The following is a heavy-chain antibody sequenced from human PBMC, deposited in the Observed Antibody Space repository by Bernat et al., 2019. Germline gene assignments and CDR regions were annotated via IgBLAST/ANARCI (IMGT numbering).Heavy chain of an antibody. Sequence: EVQLVESGGGLVQPGGSLRVSCAASGFTVSSNYMSWVRQAPGKGLEWVSTIYSDGSTYYADSVKGRFVSSRDNSKNTLFLHMSSLRADDMALYYCARQDDFWSGFVVWGQGTLVTVSS. CDR2: IYSDGST. V-gene: IGHV3-66*04. CDR1: GFTVSSNY. D-gene: IGHD3-3*01. J-gene: IGHJ5*02. CDR3: ARQDDFWSGFVV.